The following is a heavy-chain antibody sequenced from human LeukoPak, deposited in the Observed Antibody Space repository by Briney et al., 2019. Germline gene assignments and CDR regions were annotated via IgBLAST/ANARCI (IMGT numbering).Heavy chain of an antibody. J-gene: IGHJ4*02. V-gene: IGHV3-30*01. CDR1: GFTFSSYA. CDR3: ARECPGGSYATSYYFDY. CDR2: ISYDGSNK. D-gene: IGHD1-26*01. Sequence: GRSLRLSCAASGFTFSSYAMHWVRQAPGKGLEWVAVISYDGSNKYYADSVKGRFTISRDNSKDTLYLQMNSLRAEDTAVYYCARECPGGSYATSYYFDYWGQGTLVTVSS.